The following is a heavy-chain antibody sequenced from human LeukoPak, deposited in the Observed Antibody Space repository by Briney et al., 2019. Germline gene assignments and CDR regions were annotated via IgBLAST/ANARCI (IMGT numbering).Heavy chain of an antibody. CDR1: GFTFSRDG. D-gene: IGHD2-15*01. CDR3: AREDAGVLGVSCPFDY. Sequence: GGSLRLSCAASGFTFSRDGMHWVRQAPGKGLEWVSSITGSSSYIYYADSVKGRFTISRGNAKNSLYLQMNSLRAEDTAVYYCAREDAGVLGVSCPFDYWGQGTLVTVSS. CDR2: ITGSSSYI. J-gene: IGHJ4*02. V-gene: IGHV3-21*01.